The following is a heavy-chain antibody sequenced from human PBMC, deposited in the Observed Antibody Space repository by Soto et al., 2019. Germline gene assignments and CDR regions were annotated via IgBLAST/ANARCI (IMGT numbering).Heavy chain of an antibody. V-gene: IGHV4-4*02. CDR2: IAHTENT. CDR3: AGTTSLQWYYMDV. Sequence: SETLSLTCAVSSGSISSSNWWSWVRQPPGKGLEWIGEIAHTENTNYNPSLKSRVTISVDKSKNQFSLRLTSVTPEDTAVYYCAGTTSLQWYYMDVWDKGTTVTVSS. J-gene: IGHJ6*03. CDR1: SGSISSSNW. D-gene: IGHD1-7*01.